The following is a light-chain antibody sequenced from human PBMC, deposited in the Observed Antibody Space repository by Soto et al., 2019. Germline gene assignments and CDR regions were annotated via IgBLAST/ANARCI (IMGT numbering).Light chain of an antibody. CDR1: QSVSRNY. CDR2: GAS. J-gene: IGKJ1*01. CDR3: QQYDSSPLT. Sequence: EIVMTQSPGTLSLSPGERATLSCRASQSVSRNYLAWYQQKPGQAPRLLIYGASSRATGIPDKFSGGGSGTDFTITIRGVEPEDFAVYCFQQYDSSPLTFGQGTKVDIK. V-gene: IGKV3-20*01.